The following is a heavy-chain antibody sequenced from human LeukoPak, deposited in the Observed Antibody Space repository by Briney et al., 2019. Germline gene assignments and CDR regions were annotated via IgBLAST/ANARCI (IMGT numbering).Heavy chain of an antibody. Sequence: GGSLRLSCAASGFTFSSYAMSWVRQAPGNGLEWVSAISGSGGSTYYADSVKGRFTISRDNSKNTLYLQMNSLRAEDTAVYYCARGDYGGDYFDYWGQGTLVTVSS. D-gene: IGHD4-23*01. CDR3: ARGDYGGDYFDY. CDR2: ISGSGGST. V-gene: IGHV3-23*01. J-gene: IGHJ4*02. CDR1: GFTFSSYA.